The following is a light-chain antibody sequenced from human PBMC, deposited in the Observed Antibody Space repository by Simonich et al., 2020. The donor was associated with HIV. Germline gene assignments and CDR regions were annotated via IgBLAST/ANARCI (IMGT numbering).Light chain of an antibody. CDR2: DAS. CDR3: QQYNSYTWT. V-gene: IGKV3D-11*02. Sequence: EIVLTQSPATLSLSPGERAALSCRASQSVGSNLAWYQQKLGQAPRLLIYDASNRATGIPARFSGSGPGTDFTLTISSLEPEDFATYFCQQYNSYTWTFGQGTKVEIK. CDR1: QSVGSN. J-gene: IGKJ1*01.